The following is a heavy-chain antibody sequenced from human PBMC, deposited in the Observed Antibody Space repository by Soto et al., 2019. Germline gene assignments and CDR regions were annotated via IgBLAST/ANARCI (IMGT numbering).Heavy chain of an antibody. D-gene: IGHD3-10*01. V-gene: IGHV1-18*01. Sequence: ASVKVSCKASGYTFTSYGISWVRQAPGQGLEWMGWISAYNGNTNYAQKLQGRVTMTTDTSTSTAYMELRSLRSDDTAVYYCARAVVLWFGEGDYYYYMDVWGKGTTVTVSS. CDR2: ISAYNGNT. J-gene: IGHJ6*03. CDR3: ARAVVLWFGEGDYYYYMDV. CDR1: GYTFTSYG.